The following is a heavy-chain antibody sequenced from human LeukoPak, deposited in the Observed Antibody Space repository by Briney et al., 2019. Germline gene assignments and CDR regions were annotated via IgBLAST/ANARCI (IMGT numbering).Heavy chain of an antibody. CDR2: ISSSSSYI. CDR3: ARGGGSSSWYNYYYYYMDV. Sequence: PGGSLRLSCAASGFTFSSYSMNWVRQAPGKGLEWVLSISSSSSYIYYADSVKGRFTISRDNAKNSLYLQMNSLRAEDTAVYYCARGGGSSSWYNYYYYYMDVWGKGTTVTVSS. CDR1: GFTFSSYS. V-gene: IGHV3-21*01. J-gene: IGHJ6*03. D-gene: IGHD6-13*01.